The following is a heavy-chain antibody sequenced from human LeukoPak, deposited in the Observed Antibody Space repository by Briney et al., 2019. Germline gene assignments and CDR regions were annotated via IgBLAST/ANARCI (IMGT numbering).Heavy chain of an antibody. J-gene: IGHJ3*02. CDR3: ARDGLYDRDAFDI. V-gene: IGHV3-7*01. D-gene: IGHD3-22*01. CDR2: IRKDGGAK. Sequence: SGGSLRLSCAASGFPFSTYWMAWVRQAPGKGLDWVANIRKDGGAKFYAASVKGRFIISRDNAKNSLYLQMNNLRDEDTAVYYCARDGLYDRDAFDIWGQGTMVTVSS. CDR1: GFPFSTYW.